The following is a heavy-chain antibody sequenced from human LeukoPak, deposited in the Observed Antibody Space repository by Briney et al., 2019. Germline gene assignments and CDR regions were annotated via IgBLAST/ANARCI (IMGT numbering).Heavy chain of an antibody. CDR2: ISSSSSYI. Sequence: GGSLRLSCAASGVTFSSYSMNWVRQAPGKGLEWVSSISSSSSYIYYADSVKGRFTISRDNAKNSLYLQMNSLRAEDTAVYYCARVEEVSSSWPFDYWGQGTLVAVSS. CDR3: ARVEEVSSSWPFDY. CDR1: GVTFSSYS. J-gene: IGHJ4*02. V-gene: IGHV3-21*01. D-gene: IGHD6-13*01.